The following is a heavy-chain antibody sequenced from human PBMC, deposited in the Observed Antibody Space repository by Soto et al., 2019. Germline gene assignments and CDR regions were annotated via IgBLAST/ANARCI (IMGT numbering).Heavy chain of an antibody. CDR1: GFTFSSYA. CDR3: AKDGTYYDFWSGYLKPNFDY. Sequence: GGSLRLSCAASGFTFSSYAMSWVRQAPGKGLEWVSAISGSGGSTYYADSVKGRFTISRDNSENTLYLQMNSLRAEDTAVYYCAKDGTYYDFWSGYLKPNFDYWGQGTLVTVSS. J-gene: IGHJ4*02. D-gene: IGHD3-3*01. V-gene: IGHV3-23*01. CDR2: ISGSGGST.